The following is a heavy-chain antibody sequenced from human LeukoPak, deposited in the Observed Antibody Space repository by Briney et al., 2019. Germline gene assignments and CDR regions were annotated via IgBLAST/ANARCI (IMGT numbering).Heavy chain of an antibody. V-gene: IGHV1-2*02. Sequence: VASVKVSCKASGYTFSGYYMHWVRQAPGQGLEWMGWINPNSGGTNYAQKFQGRVTMTRDTSISTAYMELSRLRSDDTAVYYCARDRYYYDGIDYPYSDAFDIWGQGTMVTVSS. D-gene: IGHD3-22*01. CDR2: INPNSGGT. CDR1: GYTFSGYY. J-gene: IGHJ3*02. CDR3: ARDRYYYDGIDYPYSDAFDI.